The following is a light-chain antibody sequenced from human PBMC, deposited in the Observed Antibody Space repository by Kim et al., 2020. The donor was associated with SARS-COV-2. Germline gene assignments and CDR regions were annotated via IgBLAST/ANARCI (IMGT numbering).Light chain of an antibody. V-gene: IGKV1-39*01. CDR3: QQSYSTPYS. J-gene: IGKJ2*03. CDR1: QSISSY. CDR2: AAS. Sequence: DIQMTQSPSSLSASVGDRVTITRRASQSISSYLNWYQQKPGKAPKLLIYAASSLQSGVPSRFSGSGSGTDFTLTISSLQPADFATYYCQQSYSTPYSFGQGTKLEIK.